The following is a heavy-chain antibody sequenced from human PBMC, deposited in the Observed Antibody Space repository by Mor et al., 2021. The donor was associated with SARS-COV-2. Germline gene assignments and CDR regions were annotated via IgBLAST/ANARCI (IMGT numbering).Heavy chain of an antibody. J-gene: IGHJ5*01. CDR2: IWHDGSHS. Sequence: SNHAMHWVRQAPDKGLEWVAVIWHDGSHSIYIDSVKGRFTISRDNSKNTVYLQLNSLRAEDTAVYYCVRSGEDSWG. CDR3: VRSGEDS. V-gene: IGHV3-33*01. D-gene: IGHD3-10*01. CDR1: SNHA.